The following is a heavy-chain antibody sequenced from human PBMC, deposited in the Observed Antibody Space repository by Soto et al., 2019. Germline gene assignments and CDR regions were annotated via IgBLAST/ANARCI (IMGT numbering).Heavy chain of an antibody. J-gene: IGHJ6*01. D-gene: IGHD6-19*01. CDR1: VESLRSHS. Sequence: PSETLSLTCALYVESLRSHSWNWIGQPPGKGLEWVGEINHSGSTNYNPSLKSRATISVDTSKNQFSLKLTSVIAADTGVYYCAREDSSGWSGESMEVWGQGTTVIVSS. CDR2: INHSGST. CDR3: AREDSSGWSGESMEV. V-gene: IGHV4-34*01.